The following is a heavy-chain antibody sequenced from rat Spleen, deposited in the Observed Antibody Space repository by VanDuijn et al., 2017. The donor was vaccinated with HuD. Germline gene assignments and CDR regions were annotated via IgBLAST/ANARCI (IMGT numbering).Heavy chain of an antibody. CDR1: GFTFSDYY. J-gene: IGHJ2*01. V-gene: IGHV5-29*01. Sequence: EVQLVESDGGLVQPGRSLKLSCATSGFTFSDYYMAWVRQAPTKGLDWVATITYDGSSTYYRDSVKGRFTISRDNVKSTLYLQMNSLRSEDTATYYCTRGGNYDYDHWGQGLMVTVSS. CDR3: TRGGNYDYDH. CDR2: ITYDGSST. D-gene: IGHD1-10*01.